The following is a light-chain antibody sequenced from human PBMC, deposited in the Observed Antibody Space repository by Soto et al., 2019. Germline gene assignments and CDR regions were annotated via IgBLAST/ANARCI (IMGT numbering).Light chain of an antibody. V-gene: IGKV1-33*01. CDR2: DAA. CDR1: QDISNY. J-gene: IGKJ3*01. CDR3: QHYHNLPFT. Sequence: DIQMTQSPSSLSASVGDRVTITCQASQDISNYLSWYQQKPGKGRKLLIYDAANLHTAVPSRSSEGGSGTHFALTISSLQPEDIATYYCQHYHNLPFTFGPGTKVDVK.